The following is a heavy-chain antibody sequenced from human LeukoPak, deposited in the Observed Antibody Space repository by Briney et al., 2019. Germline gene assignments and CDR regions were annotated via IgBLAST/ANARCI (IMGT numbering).Heavy chain of an antibody. CDR1: GFTFTSYG. CDR3: AKDHGRDYYGSGRYDY. Sequence: RGSLRLSCAASGFTFTSYGTSWVRQAPGKGLEWVSAISGSGGSTYYADSVKGRFTISRDNSKNTLDLQMNSLRAEDTAVFYCAKDHGRDYYGSGRYDYWGQGALVTVSS. J-gene: IGHJ4*02. V-gene: IGHV3-23*01. D-gene: IGHD3-10*01. CDR2: ISGSGGST.